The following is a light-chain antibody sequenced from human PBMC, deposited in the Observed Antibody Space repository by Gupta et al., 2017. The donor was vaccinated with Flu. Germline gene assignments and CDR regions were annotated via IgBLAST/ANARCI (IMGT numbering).Light chain of an antibody. CDR2: EVS. Sequence: DVVMAQSPLSLPVTLGQPASISCRSSQSLVYKNGVTYLNWFQQRPGQSPRRIIYEVSKRDSGDPDRFSGSGSDNDFTLKSSRGEAEDVGVYYGMRGKHPWTFGQGTRLEI. CDR3: MRGKHPWT. V-gene: IGKV2-30*01. J-gene: IGKJ2*02. CDR1: QSLVYKNGVTY.